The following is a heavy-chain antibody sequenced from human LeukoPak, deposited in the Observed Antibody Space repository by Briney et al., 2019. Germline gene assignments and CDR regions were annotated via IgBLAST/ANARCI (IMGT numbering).Heavy chain of an antibody. Sequence: SVTVSCKTSGGTFIIYAISWVRQAPGQGLEWMGMIITLLDILKYAQKFQGRVTITADMSTSTAYIELSSLSSEDTAVCYCARTYCSSASCLEKYFDFWGQGTLVTVSS. D-gene: IGHD2-2*01. J-gene: IGHJ4*02. CDR3: ARTYCSSASCLEKYFDF. CDR1: GGTFIIYA. CDR2: IITLLDIL. V-gene: IGHV1-69*04.